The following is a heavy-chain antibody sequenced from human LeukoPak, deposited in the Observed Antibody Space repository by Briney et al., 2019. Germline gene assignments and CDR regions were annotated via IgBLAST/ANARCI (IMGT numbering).Heavy chain of an antibody. Sequence: GGSLRLSCAASGFIFSSYAMQWVRQAPGKELECISAITGNGGGTFYTDSVKGRFTISRDNSKNTLFLQMDSLKAEDMAVYYCVRGGQSTNCFDYWGQGILVNVSS. J-gene: IGHJ4*02. D-gene: IGHD1-1*01. CDR3: VRGGQSTNCFDY. CDR1: GFIFSSYA. V-gene: IGHV3-64*02. CDR2: ITGNGGGT.